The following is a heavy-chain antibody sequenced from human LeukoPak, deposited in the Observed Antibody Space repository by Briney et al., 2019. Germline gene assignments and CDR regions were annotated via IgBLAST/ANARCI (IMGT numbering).Heavy chain of an antibody. CDR1: GFTFSSYA. D-gene: IGHD3-22*01. J-gene: IGHJ4*02. V-gene: IGHV3-66*01. CDR3: ARSRSYDSSGFFDY. CDR2: IYSGGST. Sequence: GGSLRLSCAASGFTFSSYAMHWVRQAPGKGLEWVSVIYSGGSTSYAGSVKGRFTISRDNSKNTLYLQMNSLRVEDTAVYYCARSRSYDSSGFFDYWGQGTLVTVSS.